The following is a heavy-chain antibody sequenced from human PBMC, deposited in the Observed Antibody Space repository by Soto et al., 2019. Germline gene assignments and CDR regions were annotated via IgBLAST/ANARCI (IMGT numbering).Heavy chain of an antibody. Sequence: QITLKESGPTLVKPTETLTLTCTFSGFSLSARGEGVGWIRQPRGKALEWLAIIYWDDDKRYSPSLRTTFTITKDTSKNQVVLTMTNMDPVDTASYFCAHRPFNSAWHDAFDIWGPGTMVTVSS. CDR2: IYWDDDK. J-gene: IGHJ3*02. D-gene: IGHD5-18*01. CDR3: AHRPFNSAWHDAFDI. V-gene: IGHV2-5*02. CDR1: GFSLSARGEG.